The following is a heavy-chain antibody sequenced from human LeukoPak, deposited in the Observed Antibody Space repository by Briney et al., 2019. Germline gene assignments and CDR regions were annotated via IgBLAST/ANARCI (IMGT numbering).Heavy chain of an antibody. CDR2: IIPILGIA. V-gene: IGHV1-69*04. D-gene: IGHD3-22*01. Sequence: GASVKVSCKASGGTFSSYAISWVRQAPGQGLEWMGRIIPILGIANYAQKFQGRVTITADKSTSTAYMELSSLRSEDTAVYYCARVYYDSSGYYNNFDYWGQGTLVTVSS. CDR3: ARVYYDSSGYYNNFDY. CDR1: GGTFSSYA. J-gene: IGHJ4*02.